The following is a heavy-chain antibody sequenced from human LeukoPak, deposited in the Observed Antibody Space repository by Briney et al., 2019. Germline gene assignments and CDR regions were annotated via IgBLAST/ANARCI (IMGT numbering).Heavy chain of an antibody. Sequence: SVKVSSKASGGTFSSYAISWVRQAPGQGLEWMGRIIPIFGIANYAQKFQGRVTITADKSTSTACMELSSLRSEDTAVYYCARGVGSGWAYFDYWGQGTLVTVSS. CDR2: IIPIFGIA. CDR1: GGTFSSYA. D-gene: IGHD6-19*01. CDR3: ARGVGSGWAYFDY. V-gene: IGHV1-69*04. J-gene: IGHJ4*02.